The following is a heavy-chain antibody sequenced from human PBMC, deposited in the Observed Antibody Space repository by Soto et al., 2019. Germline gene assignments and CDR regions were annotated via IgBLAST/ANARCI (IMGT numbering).Heavy chain of an antibody. CDR2: ISYGGGTT. V-gene: IGHV3-23*01. CDR1: EFTFSNYA. CDR3: AKNPGYYYDSTGYHFDY. D-gene: IGHD3-22*01. J-gene: IGHJ4*02. Sequence: EVQLLESGGGLVQPGGSLRLSCAASEFTFSNYAMSWVLQAPGKGLEWVSAISYGGGTTYYADSVKGRFTISRDNSKNTLYLQMNSLRAEDTAVYYCAKNPGYYYDSTGYHFDYWGQGTLVTVSS.